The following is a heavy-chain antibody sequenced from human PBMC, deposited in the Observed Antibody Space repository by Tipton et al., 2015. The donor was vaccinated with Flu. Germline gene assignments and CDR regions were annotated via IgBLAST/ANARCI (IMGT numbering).Heavy chain of an antibody. Sequence: TLSLTCTVSGGSISRGSYYYNWIRQPAGEGLEWIGRIYTNANTNYKPSLKSRVTISIDKSKNQFSLKLRSVTAADTAIYYCARGDYGDYDHEADSFDSWGQGTLVTVSA. D-gene: IGHD4-17*01. CDR3: ARGDYGDYDHEADSFDS. CDR1: GGSISRGSYY. CDR2: IYTNANT. V-gene: IGHV4-61*02. J-gene: IGHJ3*02.